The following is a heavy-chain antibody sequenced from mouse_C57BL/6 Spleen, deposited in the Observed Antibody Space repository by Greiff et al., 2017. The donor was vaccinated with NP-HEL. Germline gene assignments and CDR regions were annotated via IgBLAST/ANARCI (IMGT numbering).Heavy chain of an antibody. D-gene: IGHD1-1*01. CDR3: TRPSTTVALDY. CDR1: GYTFTDYE. CDR2: IDPETGGT. V-gene: IGHV1-15*01. J-gene: IGHJ2*01. Sequence: QVQLKESGAEPVRPGASVTLSCKASGYTFTDYEMHWVKQTPVHGLEWIGAIDPETGGTAYNQKFKGKAILTADKSSSTAYMELRSLTSEDSAVYYCTRPSTTVALDYWGQGTTLTVSS.